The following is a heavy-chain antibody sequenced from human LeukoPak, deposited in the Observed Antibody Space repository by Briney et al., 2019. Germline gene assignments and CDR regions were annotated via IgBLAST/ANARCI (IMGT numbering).Heavy chain of an antibody. CDR3: ARGRLQLWSFPLPYNHYAIDV. V-gene: IGHV4-34*01. Sequence: SETLSLTCAVSGESFSGYFWTWIRQPPGKWLEWIGESNHFGSTDYNPSLKSRVTISVDTSKKQFSLNVRSVTDADTAVYFCARGRLQLWSFPLPYNHYAIDVWGQGTTVTVSS. CDR1: GESFSGYF. D-gene: IGHD5-18*01. CDR2: SNHFGST. J-gene: IGHJ6*02.